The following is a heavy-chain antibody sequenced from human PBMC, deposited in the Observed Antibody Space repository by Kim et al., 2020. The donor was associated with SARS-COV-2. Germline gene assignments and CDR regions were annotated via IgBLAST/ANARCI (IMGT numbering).Heavy chain of an antibody. V-gene: IGHV1-18*01. D-gene: IGHD2-15*01. CDR3: ARDAAYCSGGSCYDY. Sequence: QKLQGRVTMTTDTSTSTAYMELRSLRSDDTAVYYCARDAAYCSGGSCYDYWGQGTLVTVSS. J-gene: IGHJ4*02.